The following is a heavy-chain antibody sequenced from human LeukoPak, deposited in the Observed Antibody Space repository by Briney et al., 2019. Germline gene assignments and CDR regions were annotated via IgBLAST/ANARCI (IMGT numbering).Heavy chain of an antibody. CDR3: ARNNWNYRSGAFDI. V-gene: IGHV4-39*07. D-gene: IGHD1-7*01. Sequence: SETLSLTCTVSGGSISSSSYYWGWIRQPPGKGLEWIGSIYYGGSTYYNPSLKSRVTISVDTSKNQFSLKLSSVTAADTAVYYCARNNWNYRSGAFDIWGQGTMVTVSS. CDR1: GGSISSSSYY. CDR2: IYYGGST. J-gene: IGHJ3*02.